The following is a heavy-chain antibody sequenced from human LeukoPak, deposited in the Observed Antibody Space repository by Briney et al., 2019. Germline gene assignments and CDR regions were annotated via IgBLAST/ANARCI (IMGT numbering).Heavy chain of an antibody. V-gene: IGHV4-39*01. CDR2: IYYSGST. Sequence: PSETLSLTCTVSGGSISSSSYYWGWIRQPPGKGLEWIGSIYYSGSTYYNPSLKSRVTISVDTSKNQFSLKLSSVTAADTAVYYCASTIVVAYAEYFQHWGQGTLVTVSS. CDR1: GGSISSSSYY. CDR3: ASTIVVAYAEYFQH. D-gene: IGHD3-22*01. J-gene: IGHJ1*01.